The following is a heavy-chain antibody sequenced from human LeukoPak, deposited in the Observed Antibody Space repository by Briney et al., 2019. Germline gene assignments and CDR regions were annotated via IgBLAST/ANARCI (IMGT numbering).Heavy chain of an antibody. D-gene: IGHD6-13*01. CDR1: GFTFSSYS. Sequence: GGSLRLSCAASGFTFSSYSMNWVRQAPGKGLEWVSSISSSSSYIYYADSVKGRFTISRDNAKNSLYLQMNSLRAEDTAVYYCARVSQPVWYPAFDIWGQGTMVTVSS. V-gene: IGHV3-21*01. CDR2: ISSSSSYI. CDR3: ARVSQPVWYPAFDI. J-gene: IGHJ3*02.